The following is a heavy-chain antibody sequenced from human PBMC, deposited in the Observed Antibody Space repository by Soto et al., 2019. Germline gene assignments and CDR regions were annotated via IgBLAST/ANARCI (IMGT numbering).Heavy chain of an antibody. V-gene: IGHV4-39*01. J-gene: IGHJ4*02. D-gene: IGHD1-1*01. Sequence: QLQLQESGPGLVKPSETLSLTCSVSGGSISSPTYYWGWIRQPPGKGLEWIGSIYYSGRTYYSPSLKSRVTISVDTSKNQFSLKVSSVTAADTAVYYCARLPGITTSRRDYWGQGTLVTVSS. CDR3: ARLPGITTSRRDY. CDR2: IYYSGRT. CDR1: GGSISSPTYY.